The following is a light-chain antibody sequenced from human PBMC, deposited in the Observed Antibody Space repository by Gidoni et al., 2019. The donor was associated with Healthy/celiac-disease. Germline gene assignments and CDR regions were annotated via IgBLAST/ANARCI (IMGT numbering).Light chain of an antibody. CDR2: GAS. CDR3: QQYGSSSIT. V-gene: IGKV3-20*01. CDR1: QSVSSSY. Sequence: EIVLTQSPGTLSLSPGESATLSCRASQSVSSSYLAWYQQKPGQAPRLLIYGASSRATGIPDRFSGSGSGTDFTLTISRLEPEDFAVYYCQQYGSSSITFGQXTRLEIK. J-gene: IGKJ5*01.